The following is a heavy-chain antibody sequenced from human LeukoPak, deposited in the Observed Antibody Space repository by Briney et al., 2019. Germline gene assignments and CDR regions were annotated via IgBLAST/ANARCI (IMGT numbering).Heavy chain of an antibody. CDR1: GGSISSSNYY. J-gene: IGHJ4*02. Sequence: SETLSLTCTVSGGSISSSNYYWAWIRQPPGKELEWIGSIYYGGSTNYNPSLKSRVTISVDTSKNQFSLNLTSVTAADTAVYYCARHKSPLPLHWGQGTLVTASS. D-gene: IGHD3-10*01. CDR3: ARHKSPLPLH. V-gene: IGHV4-39*01. CDR2: IYYGGST.